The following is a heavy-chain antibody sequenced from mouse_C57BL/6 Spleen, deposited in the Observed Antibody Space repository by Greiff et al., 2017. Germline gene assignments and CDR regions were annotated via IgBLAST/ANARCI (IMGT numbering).Heavy chain of an antibody. J-gene: IGHJ2*01. Sequence: ESGPGLVKPSQSLSLTCSVTGYSIPSGYYWNWIRQFPGNKLEWMGYISYDGSNNYNPSLKNRISITSDTSKNQFFLKLNSVTTEDTATYYCARDLYFDYWGQGTTRTVSS. CDR1: GYSIPSGYY. CDR2: ISYDGSN. CDR3: ARDLYFDY. V-gene: IGHV3-6*01.